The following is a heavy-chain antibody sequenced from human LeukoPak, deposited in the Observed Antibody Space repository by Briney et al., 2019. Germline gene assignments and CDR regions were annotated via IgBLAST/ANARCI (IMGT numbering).Heavy chain of an antibody. CDR1: GGSISSGSYY. Sequence: SETLSLTCTVSGGSISSGSYYWSWIRQPAGKGLEWIGRIYTSGSTNYNPSLKSRVTISVDTSKNQFSLKLSSVTAADTAVYYRARKNYYYYMDVWGKGTTVTISS. V-gene: IGHV4-61*02. CDR3: ARKNYYYYMDV. CDR2: IYTSGST. J-gene: IGHJ6*03.